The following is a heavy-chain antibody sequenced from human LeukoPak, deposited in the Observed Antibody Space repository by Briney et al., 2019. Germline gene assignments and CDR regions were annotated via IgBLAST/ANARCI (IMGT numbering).Heavy chain of an antibody. CDR2: ISGSGGRT. Sequence: PGGSLRFSCAASGLTFSSYAMSWVRQAPGKGLEWVSAISGSGGRTYYADSVKGRFTISRDNSKNTLYLQMNSLRAEDTAVYYCARRAVVVTATDMDVWGKGTTVTVSS. D-gene: IGHD2-21*02. V-gene: IGHV3-23*01. J-gene: IGHJ6*03. CDR3: ARRAVVVTATDMDV. CDR1: GLTFSSYA.